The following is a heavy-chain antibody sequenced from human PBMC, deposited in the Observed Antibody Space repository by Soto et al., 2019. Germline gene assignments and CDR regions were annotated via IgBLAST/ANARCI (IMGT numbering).Heavy chain of an antibody. J-gene: IGHJ6*03. CDR2: VSGSGDST. CDR3: AKGYHPNFYNYYYLDV. V-gene: IGHV3-23*01. CDR1: GFTFSTYA. D-gene: IGHD2-2*01. Sequence: GGSLRLSCAASGFTFSTYAMTWVRKAPRKGLEWVSAVSGSGDSTYYADSVEGRFTISRDNSKNTLSLQMNSLRAEDTAVYYCAKGYHPNFYNYYYLDVWGKGITVTVSS.